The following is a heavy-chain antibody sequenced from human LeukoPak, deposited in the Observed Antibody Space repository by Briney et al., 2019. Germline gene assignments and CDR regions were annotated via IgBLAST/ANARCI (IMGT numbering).Heavy chain of an antibody. V-gene: IGHV1-69*13. CDR2: IIPIFGTA. CDR3: ASIPGTMVRGVILDY. D-gene: IGHD3-10*01. CDR1: GYTFTSYG. J-gene: IGHJ4*02. Sequence: ASVKVSCKASGYTFTSYGISWVRQAPGQGLEWMGGIIPIFGTANYAQKFQGRVTITADESTSTAYMELSSLRSEDTAVYYCASIPGTMVRGVILDYWGQGTLVTVSS.